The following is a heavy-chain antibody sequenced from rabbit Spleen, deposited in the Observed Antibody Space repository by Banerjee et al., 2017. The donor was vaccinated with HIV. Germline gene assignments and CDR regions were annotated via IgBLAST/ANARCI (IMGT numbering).Heavy chain of an antibody. D-gene: IGHD1-1*01. Sequence: QEQLVESGGVLVKPEGSLKLSCTASGFSFSNKAVMCWVRQAPGKGLEWIACINAVTGKAVYASWAKGRFTFSKTSSTTVTLQMTSLTVADTATYFCARDLPGVIGWNFYLWGPGTLVTVS. CDR3: ARDLPGVIGWNFYL. CDR1: GFSFSNKAV. J-gene: IGHJ4*01. V-gene: IGHV1S45*01. CDR2: INAVTGKA.